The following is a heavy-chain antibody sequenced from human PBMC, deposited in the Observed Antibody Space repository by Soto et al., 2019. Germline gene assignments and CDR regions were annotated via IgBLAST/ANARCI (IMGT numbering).Heavy chain of an antibody. D-gene: IGHD2-15*01. V-gene: IGHV3-11*01. CDR1: GFTFSDYY. Sequence: QVQLMESGGGLVKPGGSLRLSCAASGFTFSDYYISWIRQAPGKGLEWVSYISSSGTTIYHAASVKGRFTISRDNAKNSLFLQMNSLRAEDTAVYYCARGKSIFYGMDVWGQGTTVTVSS. J-gene: IGHJ6*02. CDR2: ISSSGTTI. CDR3: ARGKSIFYGMDV.